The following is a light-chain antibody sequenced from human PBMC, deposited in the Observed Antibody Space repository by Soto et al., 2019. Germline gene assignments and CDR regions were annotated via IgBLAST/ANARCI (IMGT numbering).Light chain of an antibody. CDR3: FSKISGFVYG. V-gene: IGLV2-14*01. CDR1: NTDLGVYGY. CDR2: DVN. J-gene: IGLJ1*01. Sequence: QSALAQPASVSGSFGQSITISCSGPNTDLGVYGYVSWYQHQPGKAPKLLIYDVNNRPSGISDRFSGSKSGDTASPTISGLQAEDEADYFCFSKISGFVYGFGTGTKVTVL.